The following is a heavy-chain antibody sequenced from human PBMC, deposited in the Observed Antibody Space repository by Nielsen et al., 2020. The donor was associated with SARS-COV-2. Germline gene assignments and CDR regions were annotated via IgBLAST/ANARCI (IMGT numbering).Heavy chain of an antibody. V-gene: IGHV1-18*04. J-gene: IGHJ5*02. CDR3: ARYSTGWFSGLYWFDP. CDR2: ISGHNGDT. CDR1: GYTFTNYG. Sequence: ASVKVSCKASGYTFTNYGISWVRQAPGQGLEWLGWISGHNGDTYYAQKVQDRLTLTADSSTSTAFLELTSLTSDDTAVYYCARYSTGWFSGLYWFDPWGQGTLVTVSP. D-gene: IGHD2-2*01.